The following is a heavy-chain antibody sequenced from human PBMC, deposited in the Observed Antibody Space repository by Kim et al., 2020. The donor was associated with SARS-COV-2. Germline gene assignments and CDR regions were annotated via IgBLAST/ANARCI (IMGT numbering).Heavy chain of an antibody. CDR1: GFTFGDYA. V-gene: IGHV3-49*03. J-gene: IGHJ3*02. CDR2: IRSKAYGGTT. D-gene: IGHD5-12*01. Sequence: GRSLRLSCTASGFTFGDYAMSWFRQAPGKGLEWVSFIRSKAYGGTTEYAASVKGRFTISRDDSKSIAYLQLTSLNTEDTAVYYCASRSAYGRGGASDIWGQGTMVTVSS. CDR3: ASRSAYGRGGASDI.